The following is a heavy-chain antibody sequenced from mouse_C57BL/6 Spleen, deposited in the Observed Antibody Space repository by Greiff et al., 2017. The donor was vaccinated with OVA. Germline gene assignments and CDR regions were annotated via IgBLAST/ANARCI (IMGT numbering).Heavy chain of an antibody. V-gene: IGHV3-6*01. CDR3: ARSTMAYGGYWYFDV. CDR1: GYSITSGYY. J-gene: IGHJ1*03. CDR2: ISYDGSN. Sequence: DVKLQESGPGLVKPSQSLSLTCSVTGYSITSGYYWNWIRQFPGNKLEWMGYISYDGSNNYNPSLKNRISITRDTSKNQFFLKLNSVTTEDTATYYCARSTMAYGGYWYFDVWGTGTTVTVSS. D-gene: IGHD2-1*01.